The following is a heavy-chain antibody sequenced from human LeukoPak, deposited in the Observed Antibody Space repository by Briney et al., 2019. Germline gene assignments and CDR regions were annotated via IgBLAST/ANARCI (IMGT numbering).Heavy chain of an antibody. V-gene: IGHV3-48*03. D-gene: IGHD2-2*01. CDR2: ISGSGSTM. CDR1: GFIFGSHE. CDR3: ASGVVVPYFDY. J-gene: IGHJ4*02. Sequence: GGSLRPSCAASGFIFGSHEMNRVRQAPGKGLEWVSYISGSGSTMYYADSVKGRFTISRDNAKNSLYLQMNSLRAEDTAVYYCASGVVVPYFDYWGQGTLVTVSS.